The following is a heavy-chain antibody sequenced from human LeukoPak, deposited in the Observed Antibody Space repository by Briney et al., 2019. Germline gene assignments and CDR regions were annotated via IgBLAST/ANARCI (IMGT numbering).Heavy chain of an antibody. D-gene: IGHD4/OR15-4a*01. CDR1: GYSISSGYY. CDR2: IYHSGST. Sequence: SETLSLTCAVSGYSISSGYYWGWIRQRPGKGLEWIGSIYHSGSTYYNPSLKSRVTISVDTSKNQFSLKLSSVTAADTAVYYSARPDYGGHGAFDFWGQGTLVTVSS. J-gene: IGHJ4*02. CDR3: ARPDYGGHGAFDF. V-gene: IGHV4-38-2*01.